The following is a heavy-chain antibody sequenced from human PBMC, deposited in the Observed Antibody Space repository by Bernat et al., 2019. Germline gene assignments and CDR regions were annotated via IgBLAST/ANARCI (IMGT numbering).Heavy chain of an antibody. Sequence: EVQLLESGGGLVQPGGSLRLSCAASGFTFSSYAMSWVRQAPGKGLEWVSAISGSGGSTYYADSVKGRFTISRDNSKNTLYLQMNSLRAEDTAVYYWSEDRGGFGGLFFDYRGQGTLVTVSS. CDR2: ISGSGGST. J-gene: IGHJ4*02. CDR1: GFTFSSYA. V-gene: IGHV3-23*01. D-gene: IGHD3-10*01. CDR3: SEDRGGFGGLFFDY.